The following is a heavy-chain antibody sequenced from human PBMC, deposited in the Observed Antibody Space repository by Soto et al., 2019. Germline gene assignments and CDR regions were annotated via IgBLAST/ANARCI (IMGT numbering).Heavy chain of an antibody. V-gene: IGHV3-30*18. J-gene: IGHJ4*02. D-gene: IGHD3-3*01. CDR2: ISYDGSNK. Sequence: QVQLVESGGGVVQPGRSLGLSCAASGFTFSSYGMHWVRQAPGKGLEWVAVISYDGSNKYYADSVKGRFTISRDNSKNTLYLQMNSLRAEDTAVYYCAKDNDPFFGVVIFGYWGQGTLVTVSS. CDR3: AKDNDPFFGVVIFGY. CDR1: GFTFSSYG.